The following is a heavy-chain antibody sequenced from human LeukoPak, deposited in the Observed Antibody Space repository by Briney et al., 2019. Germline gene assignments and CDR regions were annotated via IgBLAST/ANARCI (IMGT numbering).Heavy chain of an antibody. Sequence: GGSLRLSCEASGVTFSSYVMSWVRQAPGKGPEWVSGISGSGGGTYYADSVKGRFAISRDNSKNTLCLQMNSLRAEDTAVYYCVQEGPRGLAFDIWGQGTKVTVSS. CDR1: GVTFSSYV. V-gene: IGHV3-23*01. CDR2: ISGSGGGT. J-gene: IGHJ3*02. CDR3: VQEGPRGLAFDI.